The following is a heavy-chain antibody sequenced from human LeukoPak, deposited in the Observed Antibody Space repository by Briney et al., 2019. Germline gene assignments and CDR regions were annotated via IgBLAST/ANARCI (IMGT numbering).Heavy chain of an antibody. J-gene: IGHJ4*02. CDR1: GFTFSSYS. V-gene: IGHV3-21*01. Sequence: GGSLRLSCAASGFTFSSYSMNWVRQAPGKGLEWVSSISSSRSYIYYADSVKGRFTISRDNAKNSLYLQMNSLRAEDTAVYYCARAGYDYVWGSYRDGDYFDYWGQGTLVTVSS. CDR2: ISSSRSYI. CDR3: ARAGYDYVWGSYRDGDYFDY. D-gene: IGHD3-16*02.